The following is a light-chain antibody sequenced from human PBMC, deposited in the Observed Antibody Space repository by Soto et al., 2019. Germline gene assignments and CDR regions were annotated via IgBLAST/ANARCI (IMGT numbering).Light chain of an antibody. CDR2: DVS. J-gene: IGLJ1*01. V-gene: IGLV2-11*01. CDR1: STDVGGYNY. Sequence: QSALTQPRAVAGSPGQSVTISCTGTSTDVGGYNYVSWYQPHPCKVPKLMLYDVSKRPSGVPDRFSGSKSGNTASLTISGLQAEDEAYYYCCSYAGRDTLYVVGSGTKLTVL. CDR3: CSYAGRDTLYV.